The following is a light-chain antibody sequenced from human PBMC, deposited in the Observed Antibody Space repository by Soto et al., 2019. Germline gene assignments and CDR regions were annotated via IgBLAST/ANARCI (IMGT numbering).Light chain of an antibody. CDR1: HGITNY. Sequence: DTQMTQSPPSLSASVGDRVTITCRASHGITNYLSWYQQRPGTAPKLLIYAASTLESGVPSRFSGSGSGTEFTLTISSLHPEDFATYYCQQSFSTPRTFGQGTRVEIK. V-gene: IGKV1-39*01. CDR3: QQSFSTPRT. J-gene: IGKJ2*01. CDR2: AAS.